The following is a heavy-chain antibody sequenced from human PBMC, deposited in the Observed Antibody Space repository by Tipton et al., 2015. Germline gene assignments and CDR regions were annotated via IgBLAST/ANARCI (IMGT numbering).Heavy chain of an antibody. CDR1: GGSFSDYY. J-gene: IGHJ4*02. CDR3: ARGRGWRVFDY. D-gene: IGHD3-10*01. CDR2: INDSGKS. Sequence: TLSLTCTVSGGSFSDYYWSWIRQSPGKGLEWIGEINDSGKSNYNPSLKSRVTISVDTSKSQFFLKLTSVIAADTAVYFCARGRGWRVFDYWGQGTLVTVSS. V-gene: IGHV4-34*01.